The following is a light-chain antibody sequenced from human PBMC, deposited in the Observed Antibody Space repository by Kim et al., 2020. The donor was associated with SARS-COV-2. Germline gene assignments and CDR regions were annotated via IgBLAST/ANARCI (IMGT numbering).Light chain of an antibody. V-gene: IGKV3-20*01. CDR1: HTVTNSY. CDR2: EAS. J-gene: IGKJ2*01. CDR3: HEYGSPPQT. Sequence: LSPGETATPACRASHTVTNSYFAWNQKKPGQAPRLLIYEASRRATGIPDRFSGSGSGNDFSLTNRRLEPDDFAVYSCHEYGSPPQTFGQGTKLEI.